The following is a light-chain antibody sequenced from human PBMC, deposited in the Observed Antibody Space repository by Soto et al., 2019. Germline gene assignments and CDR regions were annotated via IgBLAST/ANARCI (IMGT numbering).Light chain of an antibody. CDR3: SAYTSSSTPYV. CDR1: SSDVGGYNY. CDR2: DVR. V-gene: IGLV2-14*03. J-gene: IGLJ1*01. Sequence: QSVLTQPASVSGSPGQSITISCTGTSSDVGGYNYVPWYQQHPDTAPRLIIYDVRYRPSGVSNRFSGSKSGNTASLTISGLQAEDEADYYCSAYTSSSTPYVFGSGTKVTVL.